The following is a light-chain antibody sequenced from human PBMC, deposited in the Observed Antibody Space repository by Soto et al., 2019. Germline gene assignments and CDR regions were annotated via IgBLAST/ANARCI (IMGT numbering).Light chain of an antibody. V-gene: IGKV1-5*01. CDR1: QSISTW. J-gene: IGKJ1*01. CDR3: QQYSSYSG. CDR2: DVS. Sequence: DIQMTQSPSTLSASVGDRVTITCRASQSISTWLAWYQQKPGKAPKLLIYDVSTLESGVPSRFSGSGSETEFTLTISSLQPDDFATYYCQQYSSYSGFGQGTKV.